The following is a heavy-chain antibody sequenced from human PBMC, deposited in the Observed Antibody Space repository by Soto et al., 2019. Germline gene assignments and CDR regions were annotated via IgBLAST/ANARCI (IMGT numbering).Heavy chain of an antibody. CDR2: IWYDGSNK. CDR3: AREGSRLWPTEYGMDV. D-gene: IGHD2-2*01. Sequence: PGGSLRLSCAASGFTFSSCGMHWVRQAPGKGLEWVAVIWYDGSNKYYADSVKGRFTISRDNSKNTLYLQMNSLRAEDTAVYYCAREGSRLWPTEYGMDVWGQGTTVTVSS. V-gene: IGHV3-33*01. CDR1: GFTFSSCG. J-gene: IGHJ6*02.